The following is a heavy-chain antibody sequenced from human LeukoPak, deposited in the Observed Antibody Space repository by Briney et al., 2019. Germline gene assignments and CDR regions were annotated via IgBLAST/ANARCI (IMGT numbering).Heavy chain of an antibody. CDR2: INDSGGS. J-gene: IGHJ5*01. D-gene: IGHD2-15*01. V-gene: IGHV4-34*01. Sequence: WETLSLTCGVYGASFSAYFWNWVRQSPGKGLEWVGDINDSGGSRYNPSSKSRVTISVDMSKNQFSLKLSSVTAADTAVYYCARGGNCSGGSCYSDRGWFDPWGQGTLVTVSS. CDR3: ARGGNCSGGSCYSDRGWFDP. CDR1: GASFSAYF.